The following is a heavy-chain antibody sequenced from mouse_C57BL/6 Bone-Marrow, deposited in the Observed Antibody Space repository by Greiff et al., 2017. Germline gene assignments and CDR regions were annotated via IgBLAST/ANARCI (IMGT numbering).Heavy chain of an antibody. J-gene: IGHJ4*01. Sequence: EVKLVESGGDLVKPGGSLKLSCAASGFTFSSYGMSWVRQTPDKRLEWVATISSGGSYTYYPDSVKGRFTISRDNAKNTLYLQMSSLKSEDTAMYYGARRAYYDYGEAMDYWGLGTSVTVSS. CDR3: ARRAYYDYGEAMDY. V-gene: IGHV5-6*02. CDR2: ISSGGSYT. D-gene: IGHD2-4*01. CDR1: GFTFSSYG.